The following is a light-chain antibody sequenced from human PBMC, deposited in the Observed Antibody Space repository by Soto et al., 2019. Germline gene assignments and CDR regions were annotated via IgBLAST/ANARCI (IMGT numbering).Light chain of an antibody. J-gene: IGLJ2*01. Sequence: QSVLTQSPSASGTPGQTVTISCSGSTSNVGTYTVDWYQQVPGAAPRLLIYRTDQRPSGVPDRVSGSKSGTSASLAISGLQSEDEADYYCAVWDDSLNGPLFGGGTKVTVL. CDR1: TSNVGTYT. CDR3: AVWDDSLNGPL. CDR2: RTD. V-gene: IGLV1-44*01.